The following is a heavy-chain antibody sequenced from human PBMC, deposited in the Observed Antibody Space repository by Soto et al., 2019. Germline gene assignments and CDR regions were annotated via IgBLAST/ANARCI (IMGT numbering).Heavy chain of an antibody. D-gene: IGHD3-10*01. CDR1: GYTFTGYY. J-gene: IGHJ4*02. CDR3: ARDSGDY. CDR2: INPNSGGT. Sequence: QVQLVQSGAEVKKPGASVKVSCKASGYTFTGYYMHWVRQAPGQGLEWMGWINPNSGGTNYPQKFQGRVTMTRDTSISTAYMELSRLRSDDTAVYYCARDSGDYWGQGTLVTVSS. V-gene: IGHV1-2*02.